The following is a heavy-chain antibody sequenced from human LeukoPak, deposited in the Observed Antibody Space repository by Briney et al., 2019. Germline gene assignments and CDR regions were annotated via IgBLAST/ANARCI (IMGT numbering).Heavy chain of an antibody. CDR3: ARDGEGANTDL. CDR1: GGSISSGDYY. CDR2: IYYSGST. D-gene: IGHD1-26*01. J-gene: IGHJ5*02. Sequence: SETLSLTCSVSGGSISSGDYYWSWIRQPPGKGLEWIGYIYYSGSTYYNPSLKSRLTISVDTSKNRFSLKLSSVTAADTAVYYCARDGEGANTDLWGQGTLVTVSS. V-gene: IGHV4-30-4*01.